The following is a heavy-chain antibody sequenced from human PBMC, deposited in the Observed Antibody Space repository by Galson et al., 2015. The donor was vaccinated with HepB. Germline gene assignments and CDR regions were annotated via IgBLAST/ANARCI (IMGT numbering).Heavy chain of an antibody. CDR2: ISGSGGST. Sequence: SLRLSCAASGFTFSSYAMSWVRQAPGKGLEWVSAISGSGGSTYYADSVKGRFTISRDNSKNTLYLQMNSLRAEDTAVYYCAKDFSPRIAAAGEFDYWGQGTLVTVSS. J-gene: IGHJ4*02. V-gene: IGHV3-23*01. CDR3: AKDFSPRIAAAGEFDY. CDR1: GFTFSSYA. D-gene: IGHD6-13*01.